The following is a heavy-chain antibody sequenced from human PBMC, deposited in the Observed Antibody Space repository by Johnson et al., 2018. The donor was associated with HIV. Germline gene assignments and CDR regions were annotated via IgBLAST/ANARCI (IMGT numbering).Heavy chain of an antibody. CDR3: TTMGLGSSSWRYDAFDI. Sequence: MLLVESGGGLVKPGGSLRLSCAASEFTLSNACMSWVRQVPGKGLEWVGRIKRKSDGGTTEYAAPVKGRFSISRDDSKNTLYLQMNSLKTEDTAVYYCTTMGLGSSSWRYDAFDIWGQGTMVTVSS. CDR2: IKRKSDGGTT. V-gene: IGHV3-15*01. D-gene: IGHD6-13*01. CDR1: EFTLSNAC. J-gene: IGHJ3*02.